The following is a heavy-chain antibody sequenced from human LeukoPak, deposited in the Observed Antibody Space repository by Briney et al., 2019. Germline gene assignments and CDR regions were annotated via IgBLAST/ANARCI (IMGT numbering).Heavy chain of an antibody. D-gene: IGHD6-19*01. CDR1: GFTFSGYK. J-gene: IGHJ6*02. CDR3: AGGDMVAVAPRAYCYYYGMDV. V-gene: IGHV3-21*01. Sequence: SGGSLRLSCAASGFTFSGYKMNWVRHAPGKGLEWVSCISDRGDFIYYADSVKGRFTISRDNAKNSLYLQMNSLRAEDTAVYYCAGGDMVAVAPRAYCYYYGMDVWGQGTTVTVSS. CDR2: ISDRGDFI.